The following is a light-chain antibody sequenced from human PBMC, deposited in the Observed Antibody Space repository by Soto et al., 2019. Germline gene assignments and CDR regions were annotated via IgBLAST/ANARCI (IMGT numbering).Light chain of an antibody. CDR2: GAS. CDR1: QSASSSY. CDR3: QQYGSSLT. J-gene: IGKJ1*01. Sequence: DIVLTQSPGTLSLSPGERATLSCRASQSASSSYLAWYQQRPGQAPRLLIYGASSRATGIPDRFSGSGSGTDFTLTISRLEPEDFAVYYGQQYGSSLTFGQGTKVEIK. V-gene: IGKV3-20*01.